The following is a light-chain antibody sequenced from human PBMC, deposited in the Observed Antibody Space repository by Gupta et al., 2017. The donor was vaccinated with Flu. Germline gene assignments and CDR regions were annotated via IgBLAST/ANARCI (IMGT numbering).Light chain of an antibody. CDR3: QSWVT. Sequence: LPQSPATLSLSPGERAALSCRASQSISGSLAWDQQKPGRAPILLIYEAFKRATAIPDRFSGSGSGTDFTLTISSLAPEDFAVYYCQSWVTFGGGTKVEI. CDR2: EAF. CDR1: QSISGS. J-gene: IGKJ4*01. V-gene: IGKV3-11*01.